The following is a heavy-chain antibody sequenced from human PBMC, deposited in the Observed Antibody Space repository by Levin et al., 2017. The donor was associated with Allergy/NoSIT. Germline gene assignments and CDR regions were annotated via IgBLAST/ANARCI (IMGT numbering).Heavy chain of an antibody. CDR1: GYSFTSYW. CDR3: ARIGTPRDPGHAFDI. D-gene: IGHD2-15*01. J-gene: IGHJ3*02. CDR2: IYPGDSDT. Sequence: KCGESLKISCKGSGYSFTSYWIGWVRQMPGKGLEWMGIIYPGDSDTRYSPSFQGQVTISADKSISTAYLQWSSLKASDTAMYYCARIGTPRDPGHAFDIWGQGTMVTVSS. V-gene: IGHV5-51*01.